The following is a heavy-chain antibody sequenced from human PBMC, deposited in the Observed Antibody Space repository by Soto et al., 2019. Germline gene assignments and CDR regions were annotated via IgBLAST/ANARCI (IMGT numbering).Heavy chain of an antibody. D-gene: IGHD3-10*01. J-gene: IGHJ4*02. CDR2: IYPADSDT. Sequence: PGESLKISCKGSGYSFTSYWNGWVRQMPGKGLEWTGIIYPADSDTRYSPPFQGQVTISVDKSISTAYLQWSSLNASDTAMDYCARLYGSRTFPDYWGQGTLVTVSS. V-gene: IGHV5-51*01. CDR3: ARLYGSRTFPDY. CDR1: GYSFTSYW.